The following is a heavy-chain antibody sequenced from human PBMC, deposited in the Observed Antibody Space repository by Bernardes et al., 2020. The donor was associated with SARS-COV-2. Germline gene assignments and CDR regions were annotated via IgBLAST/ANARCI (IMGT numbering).Heavy chain of an antibody. CDR2: IYWDDDK. CDR3: AHSRGYCTGGRCYGDPFFDY. V-gene: IGHV2-5*02. Sequence: SGPTLVKPTQTLTLTCTFSGFSLTTSGVSVAWIRQPPGKALEWLTLIYWDDDKRYSPSLKSRLTITKDTSKNQVVFTMTNMDPVDTATYYCAHSRGYCTGGRCYGDPFFDYWGQGTLVTVSS. D-gene: IGHD2-15*01. CDR1: GFSLTTSGVS. J-gene: IGHJ4*02.